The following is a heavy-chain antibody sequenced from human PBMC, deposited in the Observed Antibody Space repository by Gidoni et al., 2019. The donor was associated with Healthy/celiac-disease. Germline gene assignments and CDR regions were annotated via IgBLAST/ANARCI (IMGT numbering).Heavy chain of an antibody. CDR3: ARDRFIAVAAGGYYGMDV. CDR1: GYSISSGHT. CDR2: IYHSGRT. J-gene: IGHJ6*02. V-gene: IGHV4-38-2*02. D-gene: IGHD6-19*01. Sequence: QVQLQESGPGLVKPSETLSLTCAVSGYSISSGHTWGWIRQPQGQGLEWIGSIYHSGRTYYNPSLKSRVTISVDTSKNQFSLKLSSVTAADTAVYYCARDRFIAVAAGGYYGMDVWGQGTTVTVSS.